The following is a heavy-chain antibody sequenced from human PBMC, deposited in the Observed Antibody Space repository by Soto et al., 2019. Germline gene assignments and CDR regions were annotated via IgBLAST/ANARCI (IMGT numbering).Heavy chain of an antibody. Sequence: SGTLSLTCTVSGGSISSYYWSWIRQPPGKGLEWIGYIYYSGSTNYNPSLKSRVTISVDTSKNQFSLKLSSVTAADTAVYYCAREGPTDSGYDRYYYYGMDVWGQGTTVTVSS. CDR1: GGSISSYY. V-gene: IGHV4-59*01. CDR2: IYYSGST. CDR3: AREGPTDSGYDRYYYYGMDV. J-gene: IGHJ6*02. D-gene: IGHD5-12*01.